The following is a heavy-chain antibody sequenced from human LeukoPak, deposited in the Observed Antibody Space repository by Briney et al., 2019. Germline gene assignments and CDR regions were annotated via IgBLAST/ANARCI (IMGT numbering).Heavy chain of an antibody. D-gene: IGHD2-2*01. CDR3: ASGPYCSSTSSYGWYVDY. Sequence: PWETLSLTCTVSGGSISSYYWSWIRQPTGKGLEWIGYIYYSGSTNYNPSLKSRVTISVDTSKNQFSLKLSSVTAADTAVYYCASGPYCSSTSSYGWYVDYWGQGTLVTVSS. CDR1: GGSISSYY. J-gene: IGHJ4*02. CDR2: IYYSGST. V-gene: IGHV4-59*01.